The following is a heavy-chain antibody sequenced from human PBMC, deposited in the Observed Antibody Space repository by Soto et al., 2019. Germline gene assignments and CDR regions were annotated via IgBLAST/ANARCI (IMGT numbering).Heavy chain of an antibody. J-gene: IGHJ6*02. CDR2: ISASGGSR. D-gene: IGHD3-22*01. CDR3: ARRYYYDGSGPYGMDV. V-gene: IGHV3-23*01. Sequence: HPGGSLRLSCTVSAFTFNSDGMSWVRQAPGKWLEWVSAISASGGSRYYADSVKGRFTISRDNSKNTLFLQMNSLSAEDTAVYYCARRYYYDGSGPYGMDVWGQGXTVTVYS. CDR1: AFTFNSDG.